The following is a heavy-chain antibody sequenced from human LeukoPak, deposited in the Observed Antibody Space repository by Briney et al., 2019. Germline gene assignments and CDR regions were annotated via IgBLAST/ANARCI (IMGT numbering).Heavy chain of an antibody. CDR3: AKDLNLYGSGSYDY. D-gene: IGHD3-10*01. V-gene: IGHV3-23*01. J-gene: IGHJ4*02. CDR1: GFTFSSYA. Sequence: GGSLRLSCAASGFTFSSYAMSWVRQAPGKGLEWVSAISGSGGSTYYADSVKGRFTISRDNSKNTLYLQMNSLRAEDTAVYYCAKDLNLYGSGSYDYWGQGTLVTVSS. CDR2: ISGSGGST.